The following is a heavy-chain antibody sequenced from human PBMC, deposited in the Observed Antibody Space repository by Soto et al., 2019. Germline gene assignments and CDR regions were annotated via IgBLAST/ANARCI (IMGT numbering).Heavy chain of an antibody. CDR2: TWFDGSNK. D-gene: IGHD2-21*02. V-gene: IGHV3-30*02. CDR3: AKDPDPTYCGGDCYPIDY. CDR1: GFTFSSYG. Sequence: GGSLRLSCAASGFTFSSYGMHWVRQAPGKGLEWVAVTWFDGSNKYYADSVKGRFTISRDNSKNTLYLQMNSLRAEDTAVYYCAKDPDPTYCGGDCYPIDYWGQGT. J-gene: IGHJ4*02.